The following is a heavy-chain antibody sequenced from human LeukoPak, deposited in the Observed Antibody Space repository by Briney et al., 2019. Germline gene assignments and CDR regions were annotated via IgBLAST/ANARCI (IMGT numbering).Heavy chain of an antibody. CDR2: IGTSSSDT. Sequence: GGSLRLSCAGSGFTFRTSGMNWVLQAPGEGLELVSFIGTSSSDTYYADSVKGRFTISRDNAKKTLYLQMNSLRVEDTAVYYCARDGSGWSVYWGQGTLVTVSS. CDR1: GFTFRTSG. V-gene: IGHV3-21*05. J-gene: IGHJ4*02. CDR3: ARDGSGWSVY. D-gene: IGHD6-19*01.